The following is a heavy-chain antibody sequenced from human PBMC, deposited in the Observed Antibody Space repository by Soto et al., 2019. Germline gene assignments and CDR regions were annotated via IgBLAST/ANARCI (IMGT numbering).Heavy chain of an antibody. CDR2: TYYRSKWYN. J-gene: IGHJ6*02. D-gene: IGHD2-15*01. CDR3: ARGGGHCSGGSCYSHYYYAKDV. Sequence: SQTLSLTCAISGDSVSSNSAAWNWIRQSPSRGLEWLGRTYYRSKWYNDYAVSVKSRITINPDTSKNQFSLQLNSLTPEDTAVYYCARGGGHCSGGSCYSHYYYAKDVWGQGTTVTVSS. V-gene: IGHV6-1*01. CDR1: GDSVSSNSAA.